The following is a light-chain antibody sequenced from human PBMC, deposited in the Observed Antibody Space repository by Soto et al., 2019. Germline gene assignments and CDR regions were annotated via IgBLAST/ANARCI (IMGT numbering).Light chain of an antibody. CDR3: HQYNNWLWT. Sequence: EIVMTQSPGTLSVSLGERVTLSCRASQSVDSNLAWYSQRPGQAPRLLIYGASTRATGIPARFSGSGSGTEFTLTISGLQSEDFAVYFCHQYNNWLWTFGQGTRVEIK. CDR2: GAS. V-gene: IGKV3-15*01. CDR1: QSVDSN. J-gene: IGKJ1*01.